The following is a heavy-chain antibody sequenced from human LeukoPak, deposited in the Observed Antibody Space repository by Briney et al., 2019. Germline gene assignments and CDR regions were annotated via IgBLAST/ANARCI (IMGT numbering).Heavy chain of an antibody. J-gene: IGHJ6*02. Sequence: PGGSLRLSCAASGFTFSSYGMHWVRQAPGKGLEWVAVIWYDGSNKYYADSVKGRFTISRDNSKNTLYLQMNSLRAEDTAVYYCAREYDRITIFGVVINPPSYGMDVWGQGTTVTVSS. V-gene: IGHV3-33*01. CDR1: GFTFSSYG. D-gene: IGHD3-3*01. CDR2: IWYDGSNK. CDR3: AREYDRITIFGVVINPPSYGMDV.